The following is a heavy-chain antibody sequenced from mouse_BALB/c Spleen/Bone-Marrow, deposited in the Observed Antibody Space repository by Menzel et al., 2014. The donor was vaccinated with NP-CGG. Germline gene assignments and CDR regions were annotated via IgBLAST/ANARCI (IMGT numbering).Heavy chain of an antibody. J-gene: IGHJ3*01. CDR2: IIGGTGGT. V-gene: IGHV1-54*02. D-gene: IGHD1-1*01. CDR3: ARPLYGSSFAWFAY. Sequence: QVQLQQSGGELVKPGTSVKLSCKTSGFTFSNSYISWLKLKPGQSLEWIAWIIGGTGGTTYNQKFTGKAQLTVDTSSNTAYIQLSSLTTEDSAIYYCARPLYGSSFAWFAYWGQGTLVTVSA. CDR1: GFTFSNSY.